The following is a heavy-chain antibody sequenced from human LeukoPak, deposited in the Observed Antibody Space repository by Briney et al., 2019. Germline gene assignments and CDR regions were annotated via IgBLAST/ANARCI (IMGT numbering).Heavy chain of an antibody. CDR2: ISGSGGST. J-gene: IGHJ4*02. V-gene: IGHV3-23*01. D-gene: IGHD3-10*01. CDR3: ATTSGFYGSGSFDY. CDR1: GFTFSSYA. Sequence: GGSLRLSCAASGFTFSSYAMSWVRQAPGKGLEWVSAISGSGGSTYYADSVKGRFTISRDNSRNTLYLQMNSLRAEDTAVYYCATTSGFYGSGSFDYWGQGTLVTVS.